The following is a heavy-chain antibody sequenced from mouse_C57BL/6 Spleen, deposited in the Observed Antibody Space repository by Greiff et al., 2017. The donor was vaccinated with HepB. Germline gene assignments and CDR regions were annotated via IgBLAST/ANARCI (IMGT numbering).Heavy chain of an antibody. Sequence: QVQLKQSGPELVKPGASVKISCKASGYAFSSSWMNWVKQRPGKGLEWIGRIYPGDGDTNYNGKFKGKATLTADKSSSTAYMQLSSLTSEDSAVYFCATSPRVSRQLSPYWGQGTTLTVSS. D-gene: IGHD3-2*02. CDR1: GYAFSSSW. J-gene: IGHJ2*01. V-gene: IGHV1-82*01. CDR2: IYPGDGDT. CDR3: ATSPRVSRQLSPY.